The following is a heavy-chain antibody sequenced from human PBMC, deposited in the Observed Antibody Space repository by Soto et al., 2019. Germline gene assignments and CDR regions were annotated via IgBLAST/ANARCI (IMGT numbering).Heavy chain of an antibody. CDR2: INPNSGGT. D-gene: IGHD4-17*01. Sequence: GASVKVSCKASGYTFTGYYMHWVRQAPGQGLEWMGWINPNSGGTNYADSVKGRFTISRDNSKNTLYLQMNSLRAEDTAVYYCAKSYYGTQTLYYYYGMDVWGQGTTVTVSS. J-gene: IGHJ6*02. CDR3: AKSYYGTQTLYYYYGMDV. V-gene: IGHV1-2*02. CDR1: GYTFTGYY.